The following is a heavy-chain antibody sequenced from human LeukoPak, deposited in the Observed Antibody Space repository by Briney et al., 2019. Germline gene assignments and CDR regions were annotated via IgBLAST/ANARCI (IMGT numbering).Heavy chain of an antibody. V-gene: IGHV3-23*01. CDR1: GFTFSSSA. CDR2: INGDGSDT. D-gene: IGHD5-12*01. J-gene: IGHJ4*02. Sequence: GGSLRLSCAASGFTFSSSAMTWVRHTPGKGLEWVSAINGDGSDTIYTDSVKDRFTVSRDNSKNTLYLQTQSLRAEDTAVYYCAKGGGYAPLDYWGQGTLVSVSS. CDR3: AKGGGYAPLDY.